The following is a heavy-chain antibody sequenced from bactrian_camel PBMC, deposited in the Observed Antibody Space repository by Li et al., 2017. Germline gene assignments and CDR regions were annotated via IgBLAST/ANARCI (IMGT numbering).Heavy chain of an antibody. J-gene: IGHJ4*01. D-gene: IGHD2*01. CDR2: ISTDDFT. V-gene: IGHV3S53*01. CDR3: AADRRTNYYSRNINY. CDR1: GDSYC. Sequence: HVQLVESGGGSVQAGGSLRLSCAVRGDSYCVGWFRQAPGKEREGVASISTDDFTHYGDSVKGRFTISRDNAKFTLYLNLNDLKTEDTAMYYCAADRRTNYYSRNINYWGQGTQVTVS.